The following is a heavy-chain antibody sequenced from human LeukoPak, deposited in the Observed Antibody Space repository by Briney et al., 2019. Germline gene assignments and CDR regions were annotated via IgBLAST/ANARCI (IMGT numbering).Heavy chain of an antibody. CDR3: ARGGSYSPSDY. V-gene: IGHV4-61*01. CDR2: IYYSGST. D-gene: IGHD1-26*01. Sequence: SETLSLTCTVSGGSVSSGSYYWSWIRQPPGKGLEWIGYIYYSGSTNYNPSLKSRVTISVDTSKNQFSLKLSSVTAADTAVYYCARGGSYSPSDYWGQGTLVTVSS. J-gene: IGHJ4*02. CDR1: GGSVSSGSYY.